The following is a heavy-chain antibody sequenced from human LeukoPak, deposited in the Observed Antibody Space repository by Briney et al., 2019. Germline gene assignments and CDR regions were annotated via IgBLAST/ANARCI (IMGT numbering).Heavy chain of an antibody. V-gene: IGHV3-30-3*01. CDR2: ISYDGSNK. CDR3: ATQGLYSSSPY. CDR1: GFTFSSYA. J-gene: IGHJ4*02. Sequence: GRSLRLSCAASGFTFSSYAMHWVRQAPGKGLEWVAVISYDGSNKYYADSVKGRFTISRDNAKNSLYLQMNSLRAEDTAVYYCATQGLYSSSPYWGQGTLVTVSS. D-gene: IGHD6-13*01.